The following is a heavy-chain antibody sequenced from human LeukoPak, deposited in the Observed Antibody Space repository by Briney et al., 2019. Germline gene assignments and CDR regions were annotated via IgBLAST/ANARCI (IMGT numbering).Heavy chain of an antibody. D-gene: IGHD3-16*01. J-gene: IGHJ6*02. Sequence: SETLSLTCTVSGGSISGSYWTWIRQPPGKGLEWIGQIYYKGNADYNPSLKSRVTLSVDTPKNQFSLKLTAMTAADTAVYYCAKFGVDYDMIVWGQGTTVTVS. V-gene: IGHV4-59*01. CDR3: AKFGVDYDMIV. CDR2: IYYKGNA. CDR1: GGSISGSY.